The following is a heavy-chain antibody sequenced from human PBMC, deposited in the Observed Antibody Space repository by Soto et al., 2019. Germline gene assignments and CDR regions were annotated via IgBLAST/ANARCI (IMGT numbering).Heavy chain of an antibody. J-gene: IGHJ4*02. V-gene: IGHV3-23*01. CDR3: ANGWWLHY. CDR1: GFAFSTYS. CDR2: IGSGGAST. Sequence: EVQLFESGGGLVQPGGSLTLSCAASGFAFSTYSMSWVRQAPWKGLAWVSLIGSGGASTSYADSVKGPCTISSDSARNTLYLQLNSLRAENTDIYFCANGWWLHYWGPGVLVTCSS. D-gene: IGHD2-15*01.